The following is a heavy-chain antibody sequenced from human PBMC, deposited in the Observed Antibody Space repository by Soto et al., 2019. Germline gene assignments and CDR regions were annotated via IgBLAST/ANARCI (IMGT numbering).Heavy chain of an antibody. J-gene: IGHJ4*02. CDR1: GFSITGNGEG. D-gene: IGHD2-2*01. V-gene: IGHV2-5*02. CDR2: IYWADDK. Sequence: SGPTLVNPTRPRTLTCTFSGFSITGNGEGVGWIRQPPGKALEWLALIYWADDKRYSPSLRNRLTITLDNSKDQVILTMTDMGPADTATYYCAHGYVQLLATFHYFDSWGQGTQVTVSS. CDR3: AHGYVQLLATFHYFDS.